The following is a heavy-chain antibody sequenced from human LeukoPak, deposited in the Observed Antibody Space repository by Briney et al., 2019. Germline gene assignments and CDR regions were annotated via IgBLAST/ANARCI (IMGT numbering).Heavy chain of an antibody. J-gene: IGHJ3*02. CDR1: GFTFSSYA. CDR2: IRGSGGST. D-gene: IGHD4-17*01. CDR3: GRDPNGDYIGAFDM. V-gene: IGHV3-23*01. Sequence: GGSLRLSCAASGFTFSSYAMIWVRQAPGKGLEWVSAIRGSGGSTYYADSVKDWFTISRDNSKNTLYLQMNSLRAEDTAVYYCGRDPNGDYIGAFDMWGQGTVVTVSS.